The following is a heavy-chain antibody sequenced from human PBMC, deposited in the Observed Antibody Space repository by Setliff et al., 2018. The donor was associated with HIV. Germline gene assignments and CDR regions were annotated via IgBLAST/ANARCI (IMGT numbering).Heavy chain of an antibody. V-gene: IGHV4-34*01. D-gene: IGHD5-12*01. CDR1: GGSFTDYY. J-gene: IGHJ4*02. Sequence: PSETLSLTCAVFGGSFTDYYWIWIRQPPGKGLEWIGEINHSGSTHYNPSLKSRFIISVDTSKNQFSLKVNSMTAADTAIYYCARQVSIPGVAITPVDYWGQGALVTVS. CDR2: INHSGST. CDR3: ARQVSIPGVAITPVDY.